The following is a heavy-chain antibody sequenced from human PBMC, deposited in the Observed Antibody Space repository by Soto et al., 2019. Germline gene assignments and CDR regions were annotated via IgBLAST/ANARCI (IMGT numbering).Heavy chain of an antibody. CDR3: VKGKYSSSGLLDWFDP. CDR2: ISSSGSAI. CDR1: GFTFSDYY. D-gene: IGHD6-6*01. V-gene: IGHV3-11*04. J-gene: IGHJ5*01. Sequence: PGGSLRLSCAASGFTFSDYYMSWIRQAPGKGLEWVSYISSSGSAIYYADSVKGRFTISRDNSKKTLYLQMTSLRVGDTAVYYCVKGKYSSSGLLDWFDPWGQGTVVTVSS.